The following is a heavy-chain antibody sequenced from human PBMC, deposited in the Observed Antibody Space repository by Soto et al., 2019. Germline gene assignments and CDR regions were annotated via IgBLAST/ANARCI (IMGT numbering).Heavy chain of an antibody. D-gene: IGHD2-15*01. Sequence: GESLKISCKGSGYSFTSYWIGWVRQMPGKGLEWMGIIYPGDSDTRYSPSFQGQVTISADKSISTAYLQWSSLKASDTAMYYCARQGLYCSGGSCYSAKSYYYYGMDVWGQGTTVTVSS. J-gene: IGHJ6*02. V-gene: IGHV5-51*01. CDR2: IYPGDSDT. CDR1: GYSFTSYW. CDR3: ARQGLYCSGGSCYSAKSYYYYGMDV.